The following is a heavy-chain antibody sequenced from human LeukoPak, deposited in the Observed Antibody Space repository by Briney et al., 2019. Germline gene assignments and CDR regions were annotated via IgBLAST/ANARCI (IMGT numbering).Heavy chain of an antibody. V-gene: IGHV3-48*03. D-gene: IGHD6-13*01. J-gene: IGHJ5*02. CDR2: ISSSGSII. Sequence: PGGSLRLSCAAPGFTLRSYEMTWVRQAPGKGLEWVSYISSSGSIIYYADSVKGRFTIPRDNAKNSLYLQMNSLRAEDTGLDFCARDHGIAAGFVLWGQGTLVTVSS. CDR1: GFTLRSYE. CDR3: ARDHGIAAGFVL.